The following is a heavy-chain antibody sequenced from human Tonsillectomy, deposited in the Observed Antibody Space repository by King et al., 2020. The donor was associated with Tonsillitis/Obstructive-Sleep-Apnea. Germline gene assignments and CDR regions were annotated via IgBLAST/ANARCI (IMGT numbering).Heavy chain of an antibody. D-gene: IGHD6-13*01. J-gene: IGHJ5*02. CDR2: INHSGST. V-gene: IGHV4-34*01. Sequence: VQLPQWGAGLLKPSETLSLTCAVYGGSFSGYYWSWIRQPPGKGLEWIGEINHSGSTNYNPSLKSRVTISVDTSKNQFSLKLSSVTAADTAVYYCARPGGIAAAGTRYNWFDPWGQGTLVTVSS. CDR3: ARPGGIAAAGTRYNWFDP. CDR1: GGSFSGYY.